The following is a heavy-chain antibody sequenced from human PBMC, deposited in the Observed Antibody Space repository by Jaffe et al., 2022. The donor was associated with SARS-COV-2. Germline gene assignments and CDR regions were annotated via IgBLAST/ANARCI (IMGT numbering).Heavy chain of an antibody. D-gene: IGHD5-12*01. V-gene: IGHV4-59*08. CDR1: GGSISSYY. J-gene: IGHJ3*02. CDR3: ARRGDGYNLVAFDI. CDR2: IYYSGST. Sequence: QVQLQESGPGLVKPSETLSLTCTVSGGSISSYYWSWIRQPPGKGLEWIGYIYYSGSTNYNPSLKSRVTISVDTSKNQFSLKLSSVTAADTAVYYCARRGDGYNLVAFDIWGQGTMVTVSS.